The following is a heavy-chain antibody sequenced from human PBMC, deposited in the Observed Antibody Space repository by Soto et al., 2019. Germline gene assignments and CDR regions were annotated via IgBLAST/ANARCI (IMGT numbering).Heavy chain of an antibody. CDR1: GGSFSGYY. CDR3: ARNYWFDP. CDR2: INHSGST. V-gene: IGHV4-34*01. J-gene: IGHJ5*02. Sequence: PSETLSLTCAVYGGSFSGYYWSWIRQPPGKGLEWIGEINHSGSTNYNPSLKSRVTISVDTSKNQFSLKLSSVTAADTAVYYCARNYWFDPWGQGTLVTVSS. D-gene: IGHD1-7*01.